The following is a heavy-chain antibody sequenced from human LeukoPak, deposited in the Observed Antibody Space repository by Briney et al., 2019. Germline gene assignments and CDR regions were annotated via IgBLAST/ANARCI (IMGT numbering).Heavy chain of an antibody. Sequence: SETLSLTCTVSGGSINSYYWSWIRQPAGKGLEWIGYIYYSGSTYYNPSLKSRVTISVDTSKNQFSLKLSSVTAADTAVYYCARHVIAETGFLNWVDPWGQGTLVTVSS. J-gene: IGHJ5*02. V-gene: IGHV4-59*08. CDR1: GGSINSYY. CDR2: IYYSGST. D-gene: IGHD6-13*01. CDR3: ARHVIAETGFLNWVDP.